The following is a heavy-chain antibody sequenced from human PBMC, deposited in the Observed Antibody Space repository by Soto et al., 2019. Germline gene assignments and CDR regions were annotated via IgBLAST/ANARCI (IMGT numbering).Heavy chain of an antibody. CDR1: GYTFTSCY. CDR2: INPSGGST. D-gene: IGHD3-3*01. J-gene: IGHJ6*02. Sequence: ASVKVSCKASGYTFTSCYMHWVRQAPGQGLKGMGIINPSGGSTSYAQKLKGRVTMTRDTSTSTVYMELRSLRFEDTAVYYCARPRIDFWSGQYYYYGMDVWGQGTTVTVSS. CDR3: ARPRIDFWSGQYYYYGMDV. V-gene: IGHV1-46*01.